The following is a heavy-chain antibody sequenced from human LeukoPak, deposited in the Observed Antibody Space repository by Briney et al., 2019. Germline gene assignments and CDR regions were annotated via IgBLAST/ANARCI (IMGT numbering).Heavy chain of an antibody. D-gene: IGHD2-8*01. J-gene: IGHJ6*03. CDR3: ARVVLMVYAIGVVINYYYYMDV. CDR2: IYYSGST. CDR1: GVSISSSNSY. V-gene: IGHV4-39*07. Sequence: PSETLSLTCTVSGVSISSSNSYWGWIRQPPGKGLEWIGSIYYSGSTYYNPSLKSRVTISVDTSKNQFSLKLSSVTAADTAVYYCARVVLMVYAIGVVINYYYYMDVWGKGTTVTVSS.